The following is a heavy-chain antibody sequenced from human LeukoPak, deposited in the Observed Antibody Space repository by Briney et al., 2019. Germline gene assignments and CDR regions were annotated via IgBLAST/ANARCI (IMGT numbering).Heavy chain of an antibody. CDR1: GFSLSTSGVG. J-gene: IGHJ3*02. Sequence: SGPTLVNPPQTLTLTCTFSGFSLSTSGVGVGWIRQPPGKALEWLALIYWNDDKRYSPSLKSRLTITKDTSKNQVVLTMTNMDPVDTATYYCAHSPKGYCSSTSCYAFDIWGQGTMVTVSS. CDR2: IYWNDDK. D-gene: IGHD2-2*01. V-gene: IGHV2-5*01. CDR3: AHSPKGYCSSTSCYAFDI.